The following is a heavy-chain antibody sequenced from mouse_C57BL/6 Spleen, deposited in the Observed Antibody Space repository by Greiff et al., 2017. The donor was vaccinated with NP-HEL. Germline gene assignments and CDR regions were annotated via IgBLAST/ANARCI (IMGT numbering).Heavy chain of an antibody. Sequence: EVQGVESGGGLVKPGGSLKLSCAASGFTFSDYGMHWVRQAPEKGLEWVAYISSGSSTIYYADTVKGRFTISRDNAKNTLFLQMTSLRSEDTAMYYCAIGDYDYDTWFAYWGQGTLVTVSA. D-gene: IGHD2-4*01. V-gene: IGHV5-17*01. CDR3: AIGDYDYDTWFAY. CDR2: ISSGSSTI. J-gene: IGHJ3*01. CDR1: GFTFSDYG.